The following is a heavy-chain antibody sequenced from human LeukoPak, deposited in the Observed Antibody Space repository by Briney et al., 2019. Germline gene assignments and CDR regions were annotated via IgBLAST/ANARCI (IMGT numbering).Heavy chain of an antibody. J-gene: IGHJ4*02. CDR1: GFTFDDYA. V-gene: IGHV3-49*03. CDR3: TRTTVTVHFDY. CDR2: IRSKGFGGKQ. Sequence: GGSLRLSCSASGFTFDDYAVSWFRQAPGKGLEWVGFIRSKGFGGKQEYAASVRGRFTISRDDSKSIAYLQMNSLKTEDTAVYYCTRTTVTVHFDYWSQGTLVTVSS. D-gene: IGHD4-17*01.